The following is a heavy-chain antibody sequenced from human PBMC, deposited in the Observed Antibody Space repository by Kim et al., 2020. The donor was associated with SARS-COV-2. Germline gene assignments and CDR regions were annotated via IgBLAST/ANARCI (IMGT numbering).Heavy chain of an antibody. CDR1: GGSISSCSYC. Sequence: SETLSLTCTVSGGSISSCSYCWGWLRQPPGQEREWIVSIYYSGSTYYNPSLKSRVTISVDTTKNQFSLKLSSVTAADTDVYYCARDPGRTQYGTRQTNWFDAWGQGTLVPASS. V-gene: IGHV4-39*07. J-gene: IGHJ5*02. D-gene: IGHD2-2*01. CDR3: ARDPGRTQYGTRQTNWFDA. CDR2: IYYSGST.